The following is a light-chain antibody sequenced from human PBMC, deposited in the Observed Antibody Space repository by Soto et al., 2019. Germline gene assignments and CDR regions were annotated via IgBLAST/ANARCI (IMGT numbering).Light chain of an antibody. CDR3: SSYTTSSTLV. CDR1: SSDVGGYNY. Sequence: QSALTQPASVSGSPGQSITISCTGTSSDVGGYNYVSWYQQQPGKAPKLMIYEVSNRPSGVSNRFSGSKSGNTASLTISGLQAEDEADYYCSSYTTSSTLVFGGGTKLTVL. V-gene: IGLV2-14*01. CDR2: EVS. J-gene: IGLJ3*02.